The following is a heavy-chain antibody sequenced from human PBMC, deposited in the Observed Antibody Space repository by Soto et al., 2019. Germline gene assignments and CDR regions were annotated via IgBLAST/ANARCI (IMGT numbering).Heavy chain of an antibody. V-gene: IGHV1-18*01. J-gene: IGHJ6*03. CDR1: GYTFTSYG. CDR3: ARYTDGKYYDFSSGYYQDESRGFYMDV. CDR2: ISAYNGNT. D-gene: IGHD3-3*01. Sequence: QVQLVQSGAEVKKPGASVKVSCKASGYTFTSYGISWVRQAPGQGLEWMGWISAYNGNTNYAQKLQGRVTMTTDTSTSTAYMELRSLRSDHTFVYYSARYTDGKYYDFSSGYYQDESRGFYMDVWGKGTKVTVYS.